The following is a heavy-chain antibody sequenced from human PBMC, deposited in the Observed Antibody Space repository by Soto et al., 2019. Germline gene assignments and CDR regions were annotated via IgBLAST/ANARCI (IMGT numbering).Heavy chain of an antibody. J-gene: IGHJ4*02. Sequence: QVQLQESGPGLVKPSQTLSLTCTVSGGSISSGGYYWSWIRQHPGKGLEWIGYIYYSGSTYYNPSLKSLVTISVDTSKNQFSLKLSSVTVADTAVYYCARGTTVTTWGDFDYWGQGTLVTVSS. D-gene: IGHD4-17*01. V-gene: IGHV4-31*01. CDR3: ARGTTVTTWGDFDY. CDR2: IYYSGST. CDR1: GGSISSGGYY.